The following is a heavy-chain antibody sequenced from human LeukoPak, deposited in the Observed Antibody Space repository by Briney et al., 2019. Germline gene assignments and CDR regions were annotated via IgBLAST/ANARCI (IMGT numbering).Heavy chain of an antibody. D-gene: IGHD2-15*01. V-gene: IGHV1-2*06. CDR2: INPNSGGT. CDR1: GYTFTGYY. Sequence: ASVKVSCKASGYTFTGYYMHWVRQAHGQGLEWMGRINPNSGGTNYAQKFQGRVTMTRDTSISTAYMELSRLRSDDTAVYYCARERGGYCSGGSCYSGYFQHWGQGTLVTVSS. J-gene: IGHJ1*01. CDR3: ARERGGYCSGGSCYSGYFQH.